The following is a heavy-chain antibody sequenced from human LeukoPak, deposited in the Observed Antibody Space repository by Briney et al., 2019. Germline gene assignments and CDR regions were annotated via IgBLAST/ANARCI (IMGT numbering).Heavy chain of an antibody. D-gene: IGHD3-10*01. CDR2: INHSGST. Sequence: AETLSLTCAVYGGSFSGYYWSWIRQPPGKGLEWIGEINHSGSTNYNPSFKSRVTISVDTSKNQFSLKLSSVTAADTAVYYCARGRITMVRGFYGMDVWGKGTTVTVSS. V-gene: IGHV4-34*01. CDR1: GGSFSGYY. J-gene: IGHJ6*04. CDR3: ARGRITMVRGFYGMDV.